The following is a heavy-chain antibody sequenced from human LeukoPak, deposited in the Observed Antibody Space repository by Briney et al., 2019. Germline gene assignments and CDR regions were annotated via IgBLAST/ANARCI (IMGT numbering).Heavy chain of an antibody. Sequence: PGGSLRLSCAASGFTFSSYSMNWVRQAPGKGLEWVSSISSSSSYIYYADSVKGRFTISRDNAKNSLYLQMNSLRAEDTAVYYCASRAYCTNGVCYRFFDYWGQGTLVTVSS. CDR1: GFTFSSYS. D-gene: IGHD2-8*01. CDR2: ISSSSSYI. CDR3: ASRAYCTNGVCYRFFDY. V-gene: IGHV3-21*01. J-gene: IGHJ4*02.